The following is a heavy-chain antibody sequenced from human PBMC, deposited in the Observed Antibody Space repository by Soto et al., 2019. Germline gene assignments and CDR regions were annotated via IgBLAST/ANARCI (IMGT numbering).Heavy chain of an antibody. CDR3: ARVPSSSNYYCYYMDF. V-gene: IGHV1-8*01. CDR1: GYTFTSYD. CDR2: MNPNSGNT. J-gene: IGHJ6*03. Sequence: ASVKVSCKASGYTFTSYDISWVRQATGQGLEWMGWMNPNSGNTGYAQKFQGRVTMTRNTSISTAYMELSSLRSEDTAVYYCARVPSSSNYYCYYMDFSGKGTTVTVSS. D-gene: IGHD3-10*01.